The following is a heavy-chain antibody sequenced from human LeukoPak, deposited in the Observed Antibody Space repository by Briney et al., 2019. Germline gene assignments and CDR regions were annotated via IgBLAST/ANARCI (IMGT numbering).Heavy chain of an antibody. CDR3: ARVGGNVDY. CDR2: IYYSGST. D-gene: IGHD4-23*01. CDR1: GGSFSGYY. Sequence: SETLSLTCAVYGGSFSGYYWSWIRQPPGKGLEWIGYIYYSGSTNYNPSLKSRVTISVDTSKNQFSLKLSSVTAADTAVYYCARVGGNVDYWGQGTLVTVSS. J-gene: IGHJ4*02. V-gene: IGHV4-59*01.